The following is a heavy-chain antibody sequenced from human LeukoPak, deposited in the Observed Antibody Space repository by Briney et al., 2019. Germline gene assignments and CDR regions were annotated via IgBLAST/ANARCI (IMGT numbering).Heavy chain of an antibody. CDR1: GGSISSYY. J-gene: IGHJ3*02. V-gene: IGHV4-59*01. D-gene: IGHD3-3*01. CDR3: ARVVGDFWTILRGAFDI. CDR2: IYYSGST. Sequence: SETLSLTCTVSGGSISSYYWSWIRQPPGKGLEWIGYIYYSGSTNYNPSLKSRVTISVDTSKNQFSLKLSSVTAADTAVYYCARVVGDFWTILRGAFDIWGQGTMVTVSS.